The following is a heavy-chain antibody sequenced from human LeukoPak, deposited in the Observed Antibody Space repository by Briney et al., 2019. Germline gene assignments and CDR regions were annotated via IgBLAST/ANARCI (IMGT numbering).Heavy chain of an antibody. Sequence: PGGSLRLSCAASGVTFSSYGMHWVRQAPGKGLEWVAFIRYDGSNKYYADSVKGRFTISRDNSKNTLYLQMNSLRAEDTAIYYCANKYGSGSYYIGWGQGTLVTVSS. D-gene: IGHD3-10*01. CDR3: ANKYGSGSYYIG. J-gene: IGHJ4*02. CDR2: IRYDGSNK. CDR1: GVTFSSYG. V-gene: IGHV3-30*02.